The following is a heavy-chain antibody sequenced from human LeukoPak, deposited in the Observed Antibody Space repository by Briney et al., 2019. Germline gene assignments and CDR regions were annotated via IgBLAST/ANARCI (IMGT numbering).Heavy chain of an antibody. CDR1: AGSISNYY. CDR3: ARASKPSSGYHYAANYYYYYYMDV. V-gene: IGHV4-59*07. J-gene: IGHJ6*03. Sequence: SDTLSLTCTVSAGSISNYYWGWIRQPPGKGLEWIGYIYYRGITNYNPSLQSRVTISVDTSKNQFSLKVTSVIAADTAVYYCARASKPSSGYHYAANYYYYYYMDVWGKGTTVTVSS. CDR2: IYYRGIT. D-gene: IGHD5-12*01.